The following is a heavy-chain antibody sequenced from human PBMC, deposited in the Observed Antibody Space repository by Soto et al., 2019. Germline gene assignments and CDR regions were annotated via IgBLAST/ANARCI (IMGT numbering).Heavy chain of an antibody. Sequence: QVTLKESGPVLVKPTETLTLTCTVSGFSLTNARMGVTWIRQPPGKALEWLAHIFSNDEKSYSTSQKSRLTLARDTSKSQVVLTMTNRDPVDTATYYCARHGRGVGARPLDYWGQGTLVTVSS. J-gene: IGHJ4*02. V-gene: IGHV2-26*01. CDR1: GFSLTNARMG. CDR3: ARHGRGVGARPLDY. CDR2: IFSNDEK. D-gene: IGHD1-26*01.